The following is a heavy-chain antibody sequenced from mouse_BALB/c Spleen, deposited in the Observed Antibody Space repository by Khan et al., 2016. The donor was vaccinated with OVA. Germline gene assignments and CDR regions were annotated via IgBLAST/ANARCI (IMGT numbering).Heavy chain of an antibody. D-gene: IGHD1-1*01. Sequence: EVQLQESGPGLVKPSQSLSLTCTVTGYSITRNYAWNWIRQFPGNKLEWMGYISYSGINTYNPSLKSRVSITRETSKNQFFLQLNSVTKEDTATYSCARGNYYGYALDYWGQGTSVTVSS. CDR2: ISYSGIN. V-gene: IGHV3-2*02. J-gene: IGHJ4*01. CDR1: GYSITRNYA. CDR3: ARGNYYGYALDY.